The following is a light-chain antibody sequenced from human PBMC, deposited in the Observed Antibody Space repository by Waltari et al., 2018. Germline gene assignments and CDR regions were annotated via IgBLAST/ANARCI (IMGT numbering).Light chain of an antibody. CDR1: QGIRSY. CDR2: AAS. J-gene: IGKJ1*01. CDR3: QQYYSYPRT. V-gene: IGKV1-8*01. Sequence: AIRMTQSPSSLSASTGARVTITCRASQGIRSYLAWYQQKPGKAPKLLIYAASTLQSGVPSRFSGSGSGTDFTLTISCLQSEDFATYYCQQYYSYPRTFGQGTKVEIK.